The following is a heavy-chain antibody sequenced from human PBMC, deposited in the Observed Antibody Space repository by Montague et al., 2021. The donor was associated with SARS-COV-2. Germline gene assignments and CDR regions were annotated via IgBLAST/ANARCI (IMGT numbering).Heavy chain of an antibody. J-gene: IGHJ3*02. CDR1: GFTVNSNY. D-gene: IGHD1-26*01. Sequence: SLRLSCAASGFTVNSNYMSWVRQAPGKGLEWVALIYSGGDTTYAVSVRDRFTISRDNSKNTLYLQINSLRVEDTAVFYCARGGVGATWAFDIWGQGTMVTASS. CDR3: ARGGVGATWAFDI. CDR2: IYSGGDT. V-gene: IGHV3-53*01.